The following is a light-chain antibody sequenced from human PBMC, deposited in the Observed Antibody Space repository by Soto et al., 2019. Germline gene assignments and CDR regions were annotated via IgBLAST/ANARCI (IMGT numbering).Light chain of an antibody. Sequence: EIVFTQSPATLSLSPGERATLSCRASQSINNKVAWYPQKPGQAPRLLIYGASTRANGISARFSVSGSGTELTLTISSLQSEDFAVYDCQQYNNWPPITFGQGTGLEIK. J-gene: IGKJ5*01. CDR1: QSINNK. V-gene: IGKV3-15*01. CDR3: QQYNNWPPIT. CDR2: GAS.